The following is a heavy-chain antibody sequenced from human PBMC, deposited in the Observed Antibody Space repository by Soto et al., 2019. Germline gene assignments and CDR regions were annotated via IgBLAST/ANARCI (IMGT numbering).Heavy chain of an antibody. D-gene: IGHD1-1*01. CDR3: VVQQKLPWVNA. V-gene: IGHV5-51*01. J-gene: IGHJ5*02. CDR1: GYTFSVYW. CDR2: IYPGDSDA. Sequence: TGESLKISCKGSGYTFSVYWIGWVRQMSGKGLEWMGIIYPGDSDARYSPSFQGQVTISADESITTAYLQWDSLKASDTAIYYCVVQQKLPWVNAWGQGTLVTVSS.